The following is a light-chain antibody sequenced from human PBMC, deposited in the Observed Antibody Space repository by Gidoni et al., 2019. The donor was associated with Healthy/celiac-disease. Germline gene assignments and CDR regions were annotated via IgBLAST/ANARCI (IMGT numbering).Light chain of an antibody. V-gene: IGLV2-14*01. Sequence: QSALTQPASVSGSPGQSITISCTGTSSDVGGYNYVSWYQQHPGKAPKLMSYEVSNRPSGVSNRFSGSKSGNTASLTISGLQAEDEADYYCSSYTSSSFWVFGGGTKLTVL. CDR3: SSYTSSSFWV. CDR1: SSDVGGYNY. J-gene: IGLJ3*02. CDR2: EVS.